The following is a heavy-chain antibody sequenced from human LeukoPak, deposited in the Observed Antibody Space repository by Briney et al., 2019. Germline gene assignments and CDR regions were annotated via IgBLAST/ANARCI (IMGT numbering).Heavy chain of an antibody. CDR2: ISWNSGSI. D-gene: IGHD5-12*01. CDR1: GFTFDDYA. CDR3: ARDRRKATIRDYYYGMDV. V-gene: IGHV3-9*01. Sequence: GGSLRLSCAASGFTFDDYAMHWVRQAPGKGLEWVSGISWNSGSIGYADSVKGRFTISRDNAKNSLYLQMNSLRAEDTAVYYCARDRRKATIRDYYYGMDVWGQGTTATVSS. J-gene: IGHJ6*02.